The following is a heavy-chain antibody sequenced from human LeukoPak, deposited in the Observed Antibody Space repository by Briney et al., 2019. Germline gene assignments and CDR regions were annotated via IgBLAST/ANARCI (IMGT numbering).Heavy chain of an antibody. CDR2: IWADGSYK. CDR3: AKDVTTGTLALDC. D-gene: IGHD1-1*01. V-gene: IGHV3-33*06. CDR1: GFTFSSWG. Sequence: QTGGSLRLSCATSGFTFSSWGMHWVRQAPGKGLEWVAVIWADGSYKYYADSVKGRFTISRDNSKNTLYLQMNSLRAEDTAMYYCAKDVTTGTLALDCWGQGTLVTVSS. J-gene: IGHJ4*02.